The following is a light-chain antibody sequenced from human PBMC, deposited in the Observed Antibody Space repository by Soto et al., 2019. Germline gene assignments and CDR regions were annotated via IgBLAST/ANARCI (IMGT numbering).Light chain of an antibody. CDR1: QSVSSSY. J-gene: IGKJ4*01. CDR3: QQYDSSSLT. V-gene: IGKV3-20*01. Sequence: EIVLTQSPGTLSLSPGERATLSCRASQSVSSSYLAWYQQKPGQAPRLLIYGASSRATGIPDRFSGSGSGTDFTLTICRLEPEDFAVYYCQQYDSSSLTFGGGTKVEIK. CDR2: GAS.